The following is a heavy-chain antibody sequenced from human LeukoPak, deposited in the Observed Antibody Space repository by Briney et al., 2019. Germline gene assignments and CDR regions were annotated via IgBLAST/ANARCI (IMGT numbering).Heavy chain of an antibody. J-gene: IGHJ3*02. CDR2: ISSSSNTL. D-gene: IGHD3-16*01. CDR3: AKDSVYGGWGNAFDI. Sequence: PGGSLRLSCAASGFTFSSYGMNWVRQAPGKGLEWVSYISSSSNTLYYADSVKGRFTISRDNAKNSLYLQMNSLRVEDAAVYYCAKDSVYGGWGNAFDIWGQGTMVTVSS. CDR1: GFTFSSYG. V-gene: IGHV3-48*01.